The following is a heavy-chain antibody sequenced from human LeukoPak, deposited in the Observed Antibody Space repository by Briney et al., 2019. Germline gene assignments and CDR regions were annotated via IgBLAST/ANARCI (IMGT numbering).Heavy chain of an antibody. V-gene: IGHV3-23*01. Sequence: GGSLRLSCAASGFMFSNYAMSWVRQAPGKGLEWVSGISTRGGGIYYADSVKGRFTISRDNSKNTLYLQMNSLRAEDTAVYYCAKVRYSSRSLDYWGQGTLVTVSS. CDR2: ISTRGGGI. J-gene: IGHJ4*02. D-gene: IGHD3-9*01. CDR1: GFMFSNYA. CDR3: AKVRYSSRSLDY.